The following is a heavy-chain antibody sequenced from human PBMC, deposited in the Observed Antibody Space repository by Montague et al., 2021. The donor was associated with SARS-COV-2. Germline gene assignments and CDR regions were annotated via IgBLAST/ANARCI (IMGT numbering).Heavy chain of an antibody. Sequence: CAISGDSVSRNSATWDWVRQSPSRGLEWLGRTYYRSKWYNDYAVSVRGRVTINPDTSKNQFSLRLNSVTPEDTAIYYCTSGREGNYNVMDVWGQGTTVTGSS. J-gene: IGHJ6*02. D-gene: IGHD1-1*01. V-gene: IGHV6-1*01. CDR2: TYYRSKWYN. CDR3: TSGREGNYNVMDV. CDR1: GDSVSRNSAT.